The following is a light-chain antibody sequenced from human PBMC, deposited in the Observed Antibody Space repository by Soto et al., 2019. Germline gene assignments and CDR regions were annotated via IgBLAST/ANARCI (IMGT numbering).Light chain of an antibody. CDR1: SSDVGGCNY. J-gene: IGLJ3*02. Sequence: QSALTQPRSVSGSPGQSVTISCTGTSSDVGGCNYVSWYQQHPGQAPKLMIYDVTKRPSGVPDRFSGSKSGNTASLSISGLQAEDEADYYCQSYDSSLSIWVFGGGTKVTVL. V-gene: IGLV2-11*01. CDR2: DVT. CDR3: QSYDSSLSIWV.